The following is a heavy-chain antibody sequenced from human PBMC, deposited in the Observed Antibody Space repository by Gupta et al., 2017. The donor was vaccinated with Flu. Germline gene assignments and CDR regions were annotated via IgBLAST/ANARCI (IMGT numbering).Heavy chain of an antibody. CDR1: GVTFISYA. J-gene: IGHJ4*02. V-gene: IGHV1-69*01. Sequence: QVQLVQSGAEVKKPGSSVKVSCNASGVTFISYAINWVRQAPAQGREGMRGGIPAFVPTISAQNFQGRVTITEDESTSTAYMERGSLTSDDTAFYCCARKAGGHCSGDTCYSFDYWGQGTLVTVSS. CDR2: GIPAFVPT. D-gene: IGHD2-15*01. CDR3: ARKAGGHCSGDTCYSFDY.